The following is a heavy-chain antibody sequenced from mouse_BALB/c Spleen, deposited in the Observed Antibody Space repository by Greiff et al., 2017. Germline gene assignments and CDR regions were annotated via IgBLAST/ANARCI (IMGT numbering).Heavy chain of an antibody. CDR1: GYAFSSYW. Sequence: QVQLKQSGAELVRPGSSVKISCKASGYAFSSYWMNWVKQRPGQGLEWIGQIYPGDGDTNYNGKFKGKATLTADKSSSTAYMQLSSLTSEDSAVYFCAREMRSYYAMDYWGQGTSVTVSA. J-gene: IGHJ4*01. CDR2: IYPGDGDT. V-gene: IGHV1-80*01. CDR3: AREMRSYYAMDY.